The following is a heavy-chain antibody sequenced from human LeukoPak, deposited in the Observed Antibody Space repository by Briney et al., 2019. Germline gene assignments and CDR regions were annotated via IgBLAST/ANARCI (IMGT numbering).Heavy chain of an antibody. Sequence: GGSLRLSCAASGITFISYGMHWVRQAPGEGLEWVANIRQDGCAKNYVDSVKGRFTISRDNAKKSLYLQMNSLRAEDTAVYYCAPPPIAATGNWGQGTLVTVSS. D-gene: IGHD6-13*01. CDR3: APPPIAATGN. J-gene: IGHJ4*02. CDR2: IRQDGCAK. V-gene: IGHV3-7*01. CDR1: GITFISYG.